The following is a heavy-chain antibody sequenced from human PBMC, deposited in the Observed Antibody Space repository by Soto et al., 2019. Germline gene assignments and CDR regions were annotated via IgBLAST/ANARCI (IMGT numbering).Heavy chain of an antibody. J-gene: IGHJ6*02. CDR2: ISAYNGNT. Sequence: ASVKVSFKASGYTFTSYGISWVRQAPGQGLEWMGWISAYNGNTNYAQKLQGRVTMTTDTSTSTAYMELRSLRSDDTAVYYCAREGSIVLMVYATNYYYYGMDVWGQGTTVTVSS. CDR3: AREGSIVLMVYATNYYYYGMDV. CDR1: GYTFTSYG. D-gene: IGHD2-8*01. V-gene: IGHV1-18*01.